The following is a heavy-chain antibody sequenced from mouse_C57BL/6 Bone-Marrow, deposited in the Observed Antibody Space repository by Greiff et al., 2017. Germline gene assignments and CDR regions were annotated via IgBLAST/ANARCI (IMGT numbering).Heavy chain of an antibody. V-gene: IGHV1-19*01. CDR2: INPYNGGT. Sequence: EVQLQQSGPVLVKPGASVKMSCKASGYTFTDYYMNWVKQSHGKSLEWIGVINPYNGGTSYNQKFKGKATLTVDKSSSTAYMELNSLTSEDSAVYYCARKDYGYGSSHWYFDVWGTGTTVTVSS. CDR3: ARKDYGYGSSHWYFDV. D-gene: IGHD1-1*01. J-gene: IGHJ1*03. CDR1: GYTFTDYY.